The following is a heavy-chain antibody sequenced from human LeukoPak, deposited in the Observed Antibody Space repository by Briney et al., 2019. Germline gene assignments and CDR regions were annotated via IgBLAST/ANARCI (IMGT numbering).Heavy chain of an antibody. V-gene: IGHV3-7*03. J-gene: IGHJ5*02. D-gene: IGHD6-25*01. CDR3: AREYVERRFSRGWFDL. CDR1: GFTFSSYW. CDR2: IKQDGSEK. Sequence: PGGSLRLSCAASGFTFSSYWMSWVRQAPGKGLEWVANIKQDGSEKYYVDSVKGRFTISRDNAKNSLYLQMNSLRAEDTAVYYCAREYVERRFSRGWFDLWGQGTLVTVSS.